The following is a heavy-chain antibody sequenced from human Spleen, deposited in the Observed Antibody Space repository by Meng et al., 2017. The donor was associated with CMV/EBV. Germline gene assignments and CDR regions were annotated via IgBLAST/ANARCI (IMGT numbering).Heavy chain of an antibody. J-gene: IGHJ3*02. Sequence: GGSLRLSCAASGFTFSDHYMSWIRQAPGKGLEWVSYISSSGSTIYYADSVKGRFTISRDNAKNSLYLQMNSLRAEDTAVYYCARSPYSSDPAHRAFDIWGQGTMVTVSS. CDR2: ISSSGSTI. D-gene: IGHD6-19*01. V-gene: IGHV3-11*01. CDR1: GFTFSDHY. CDR3: ARSPYSSDPAHRAFDI.